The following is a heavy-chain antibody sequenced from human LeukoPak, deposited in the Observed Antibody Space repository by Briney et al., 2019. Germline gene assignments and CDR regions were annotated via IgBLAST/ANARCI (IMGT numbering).Heavy chain of an antibody. CDR1: GGSFSGYY. V-gene: IGHV4-34*01. J-gene: IGHJ3*02. D-gene: IGHD3-10*01. CDR3: ARESPSRGYAFDI. CDR2: INHSGST. Sequence: SETLSRTCAVSGGSFSGYYCSWIRQPPGKELEWIGEINHSGSTNYNPSLKSRVTISVDTSKNQFSLKLSSVTAADTAVYYCARESPSRGYAFDIWGQGTMVTVSS.